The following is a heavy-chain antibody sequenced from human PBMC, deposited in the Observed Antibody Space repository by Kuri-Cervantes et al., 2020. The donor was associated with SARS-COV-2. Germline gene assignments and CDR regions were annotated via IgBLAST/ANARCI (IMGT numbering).Heavy chain of an antibody. Sequence: ASVKVSCKASGYTFTGYYMHWVRQAPGQGLEWMGWINPNSGGTNYAQKFQGWVTMTRDTSISTVYTELSRLRSDDTAVYYCARSTPFWRLVVISQGGAFEIWGQGTMVTVSS. V-gene: IGHV1-2*04. J-gene: IGHJ3*02. CDR2: INPNSGGT. D-gene: IGHD3-22*01. CDR3: ARSTPFWRLVVISQGGAFEI. CDR1: GYTFTGYY.